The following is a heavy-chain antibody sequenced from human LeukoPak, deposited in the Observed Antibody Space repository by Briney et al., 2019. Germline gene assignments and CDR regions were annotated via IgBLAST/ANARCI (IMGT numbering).Heavy chain of an antibody. J-gene: IGHJ5*02. CDR3: ARDRGMVGQFDP. V-gene: IGHV3-48*04. Sequence: HTGGSLRLSCAASGFIFGDYNMNWVRQAPGKGLEWVSYISSGGSTIYYADTVKGRFTISRDNAKNSLYLQMNSLRAEDTAVYYCARDRGMVGQFDPWGQGTLVTVSS. CDR1: GFIFGDYN. CDR2: ISSGGSTI. D-gene: IGHD2-8*01.